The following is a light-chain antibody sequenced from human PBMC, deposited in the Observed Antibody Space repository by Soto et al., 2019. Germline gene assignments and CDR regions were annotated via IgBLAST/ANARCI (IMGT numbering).Light chain of an antibody. CDR1: SSNIGAGYD. Sequence: QSVLTQPPSVSGAPGQRVTISCTGSSSNIGAGYDVHWYQQLPGTAPKLLIYGNSNRPSGVPDRFSGSKSGTSASLAITGRQAEDEADYYRQSYDSRLRGVVFGGGTKLTLL. J-gene: IGLJ2*01. CDR3: QSYDSRLRGVV. V-gene: IGLV1-40*01. CDR2: GNS.